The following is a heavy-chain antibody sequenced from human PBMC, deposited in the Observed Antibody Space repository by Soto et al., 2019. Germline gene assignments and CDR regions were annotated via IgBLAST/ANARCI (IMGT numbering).Heavy chain of an antibody. CDR1: GFNFSDPY. CDR2: ISGSSKYT. Sequence: LRLSCAASGFNFSDPYMNWIRQAPGKGLEWVSYISGSSKYTNFADSVKGRFTISRDNAKNSLSLQMNSLRAEDTAVYYCARHTSGWHYYDYWGQGTPVTVSS. CDR3: ARHTSGWHYYDY. V-gene: IGHV3-11*06. J-gene: IGHJ4*02. D-gene: IGHD6-19*01.